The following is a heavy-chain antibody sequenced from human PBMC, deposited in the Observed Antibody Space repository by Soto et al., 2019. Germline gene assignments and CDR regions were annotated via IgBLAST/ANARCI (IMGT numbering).Heavy chain of an antibody. CDR2: IIPMFGTA. CDR3: AKEGPYDYVWGTIRKFDY. Sequence: QVLLVQSGAEVKKPGSSVKVSCKASGGTFNFYAISWVRQAPGQGPEWMGGIIPMFGTANHTQKFQGRVTITADESTSTVYMEVNRLRSDDTAVYYCAKEGPYDYVWGTIRKFDYWGQGTLVTVSA. CDR1: GGTFNFYA. V-gene: IGHV1-69*01. D-gene: IGHD3-16*01. J-gene: IGHJ4*02.